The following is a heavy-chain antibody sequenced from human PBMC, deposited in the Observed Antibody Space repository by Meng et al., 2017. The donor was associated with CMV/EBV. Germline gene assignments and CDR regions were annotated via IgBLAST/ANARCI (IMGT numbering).Heavy chain of an antibody. D-gene: IGHD3-3*01. CDR1: GFTFSSYG. V-gene: IGHV3-30*02. J-gene: IGHJ6*02. CDR2: IRYDGSNK. Sequence: GESLKISCAASGFTFSSYGMHWVRQAPGKGLEWVAFIRYDGSNKYYADSVKGRFTISRDNSKNTLYLQMNSLRAEDTAVYYCARWDITIFGVVIMRYYGMDVWGQGTTVTVSS. CDR3: ARWDITIFGVVIMRYYGMDV.